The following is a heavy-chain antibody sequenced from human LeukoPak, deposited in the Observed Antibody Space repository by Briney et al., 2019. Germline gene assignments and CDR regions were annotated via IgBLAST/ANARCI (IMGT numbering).Heavy chain of an antibody. CDR3: ARVGYSGYDYDY. Sequence: GSLRLSCEASGFTFSSYAMSWVRQAPGKGLEWVSVISGSGDSTYYADSVEGRCTISRDNSKDALYLQMNSLRAEDAAVYYCARVGYSGYDYDYWGQGTLVTVSS. V-gene: IGHV3-23*01. D-gene: IGHD5-12*01. CDR1: GFTFSSYA. CDR2: ISGSGDST. J-gene: IGHJ4*02.